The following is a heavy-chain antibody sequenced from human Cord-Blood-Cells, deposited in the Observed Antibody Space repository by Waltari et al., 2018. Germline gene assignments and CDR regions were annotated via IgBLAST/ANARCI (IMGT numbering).Heavy chain of an antibody. CDR1: GYTIPGYY. CDR2: INPNSGGT. V-gene: IGHV1-2*02. D-gene: IGHD6-19*01. J-gene: IGHJ5*02. CDR3: ANDSGWFDP. Sequence: QVQLVQSGAAVKKPGASVKVSCRASGYTIPGYYLHWVQQAPGQGLEWMGWINPNSGGTNYAQKFQGRVTMTRDTSISTAYMELSRLRSDDTAVYYCANDSGWFDPWGQGTLVTVSS.